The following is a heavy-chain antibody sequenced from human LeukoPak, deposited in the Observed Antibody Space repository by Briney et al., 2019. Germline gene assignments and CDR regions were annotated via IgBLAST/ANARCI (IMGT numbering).Heavy chain of an antibody. Sequence: GGSLRLSCAASGFTFSNYAMHWVRQAPGKGLEWVAVILYDGSNKYYTDSVKGRFTMSRDNSKNTLYLQINFLRAEDTAMYYCARDLWDPWNNDYTSKWGAETNGAAFDVWGQGTMVTVSS. J-gene: IGHJ3*01. V-gene: IGHV3-30*04. CDR1: GFTFSNYA. CDR2: ILYDGSNK. CDR3: ARDLWDPWNNDYTSKWGAETNGAAFDV. D-gene: IGHD1/OR15-1a*01.